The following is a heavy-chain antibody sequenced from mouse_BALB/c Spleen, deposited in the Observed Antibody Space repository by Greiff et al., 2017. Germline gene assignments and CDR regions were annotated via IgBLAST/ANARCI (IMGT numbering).Heavy chain of an antibody. CDR1: GFTFSSYG. CDR2: INSNGGST. D-gene: IGHD2-4*01. CDR3: ARITTGLYAMDY. Sequence: EVMLVESGGGLVQPGGSLKLSCAASGFTFSSYGMSWVRQTPDKRLELVATINSNGGSTYYPDSVKGRFTISRDNAKNTLYLQMSSLKSEDTAMYYCARITTGLYAMDYWGQGTSVTVSS. J-gene: IGHJ4*01. V-gene: IGHV5-6-3*01.